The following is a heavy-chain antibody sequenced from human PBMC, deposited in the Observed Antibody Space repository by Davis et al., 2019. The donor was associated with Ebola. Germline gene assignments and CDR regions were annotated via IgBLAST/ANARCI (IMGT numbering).Heavy chain of an antibody. D-gene: IGHD2-15*01. CDR1: GFSVTRNY. J-gene: IGHJ6*04. CDR3: ARDQGYCSGGSCYYYGMDV. Sequence: PGGSLRLSCEASGFSVTRNYMSWVRQAPGKGLEWVAVISYDGSNKYYADSVKGRFTISRDNSKNTLYLQMNSLRAEDTAVYYCARDQGYCSGGSCYYYGMDVWGKGTTVTVSS. V-gene: IGHV3-30-3*01. CDR2: ISYDGSNK.